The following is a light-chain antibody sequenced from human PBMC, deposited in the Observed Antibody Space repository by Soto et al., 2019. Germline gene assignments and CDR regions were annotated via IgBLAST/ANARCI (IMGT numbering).Light chain of an antibody. V-gene: IGKV1-5*03. J-gene: IGKJ5*01. CDR1: QSISDW. Sequence: DIQVTQSTSSVSASVGDRVTITCRASQSISDWLAWYHQKPGKAPKLLIYKASSLEGGVPSRFSGSGSGTDFTLTISSLEPEDFAVYYCQQRSNWPITFGQGTRLEIK. CDR2: KAS. CDR3: QQRSNWPIT.